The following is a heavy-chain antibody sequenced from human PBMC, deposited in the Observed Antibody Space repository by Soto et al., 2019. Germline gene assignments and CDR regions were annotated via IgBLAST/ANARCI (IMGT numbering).Heavy chain of an antibody. J-gene: IGHJ3*02. D-gene: IGHD4-17*01. CDR2: IYYSGST. CDR1: GGSISSGGYY. V-gene: IGHV4-31*03. CDR3: ARDRTGGMDYGGNSGRDDPFDI. Sequence: QVQLQESGPGLVKPSQTLSLTCTVSGGSISSGGYYWSWIRQHPGKGLEWIGYIYYSGSTYYNPSLKSRVTISVDTSKNQFSLKLSSVTAADTAVYYCARDRTGGMDYGGNSGRDDPFDIWGQGTMVTVSS.